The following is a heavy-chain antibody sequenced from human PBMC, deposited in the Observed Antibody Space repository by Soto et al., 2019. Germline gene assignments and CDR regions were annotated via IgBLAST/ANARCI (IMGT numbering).Heavy chain of an antibody. CDR2: MSGSGDST. Sequence: EVQLLESGGGLVQPGGSLRLSCAASGFTVSIYAMSWVRQAPGKGLEWVAAMSGSGDSTFYADSVKGRFTISRDNSKNTLYLQMTTLRAGDTALYHCAKDHWGSYSGQGTLVTVSS. D-gene: IGHD3-16*01. V-gene: IGHV3-23*01. CDR3: AKDHWGSY. CDR1: GFTVSIYA. J-gene: IGHJ4*02.